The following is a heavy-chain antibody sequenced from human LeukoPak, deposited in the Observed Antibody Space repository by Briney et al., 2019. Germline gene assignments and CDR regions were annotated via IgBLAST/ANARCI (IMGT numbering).Heavy chain of an antibody. Sequence: GGSLRLSCAASGVTFSGYSMSWVRQAPGKGLEWVSAITATSLHIYYADSVKGRFTISRDNAKNSLYLQMNSLRAEDTAVYYCARDGAYYDSSGYYDYWGQGTLVTVSS. J-gene: IGHJ4*02. CDR2: ITATSLHI. V-gene: IGHV3-21*01. CDR1: GVTFSGYS. D-gene: IGHD3-22*01. CDR3: ARDGAYYDSSGYYDY.